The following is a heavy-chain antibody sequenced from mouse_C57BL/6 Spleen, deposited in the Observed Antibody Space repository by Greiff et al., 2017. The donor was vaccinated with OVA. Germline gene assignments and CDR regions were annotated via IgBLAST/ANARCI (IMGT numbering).Heavy chain of an antibody. CDR1: GFNIKDDY. CDR2: IDPENGDT. V-gene: IGHV14-4*01. D-gene: IGHD1-1*01. CDR3: TTDPYYGSSLFAY. J-gene: IGHJ3*01. Sequence: EVQLQQSGAELVRPGASVKLSCTASGFNIKDDYMHWVKQRPEQGLEWIGWIDPENGDTEYASKFQGKATITADTSSNTAYLQLSSLTSEDTAVYYCTTDPYYGSSLFAYWGQGTLVTVSA.